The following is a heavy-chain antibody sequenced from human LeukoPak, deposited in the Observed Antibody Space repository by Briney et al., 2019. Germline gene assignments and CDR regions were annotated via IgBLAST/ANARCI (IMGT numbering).Heavy chain of an antibody. Sequence: SETLALTCTVSGGSISSSSYYWGWIRQPPGKGLEWIGSIYYSGSTYYNPSLKSRVTISVDTSKNQFSLKLSSVTAADTAVYYCARRGSSRDRLSNHNYYYYYYMDVWGKGTTVTVSS. D-gene: IGHD1-14*01. J-gene: IGHJ6*03. CDR3: ARRGSSRDRLSNHNYYYYYYMDV. CDR2: IYYSGST. CDR1: GGSISSSSYY. V-gene: IGHV4-39*01.